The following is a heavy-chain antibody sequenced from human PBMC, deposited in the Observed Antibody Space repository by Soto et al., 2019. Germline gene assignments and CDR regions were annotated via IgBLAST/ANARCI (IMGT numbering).Heavy chain of an antibody. CDR1: GYSFTSYW. D-gene: IGHD4-17*01. V-gene: IGHV5-51*01. CDR2: MYPGDSET. J-gene: IGHJ4*02. CDR3: ARQYGGDVYDY. Sequence: PGESLKISCKGSGYSFTSYWIGGVRQMPGKGLEWMGMMYPGDSETRYSPSFQGQVTMSADKSISTAYLQWSSLKASDTAMYYCARQYGGDVYDYWGQGTLVTVSS.